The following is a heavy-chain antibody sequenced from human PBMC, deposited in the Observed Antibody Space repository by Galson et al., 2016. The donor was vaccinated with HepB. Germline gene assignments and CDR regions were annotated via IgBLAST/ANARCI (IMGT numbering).Heavy chain of an antibody. CDR1: GFSLSTSGVG. D-gene: IGHD3-10*01. V-gene: IGHV2-5*02. CDR2: IYWADDK. Sequence: PALVKPTQTLTLTCTFSGFSLSTSGVGVGWIRQPPGKALEWLALIYWADDKRYSPSLKSRLTITKATARNQVVLTMINLDPVDTGTYYCANRDYYRSGPRYTLDIWGQGTMVTVSS. CDR3: ANRDYYRSGPRYTLDI. J-gene: IGHJ3*02.